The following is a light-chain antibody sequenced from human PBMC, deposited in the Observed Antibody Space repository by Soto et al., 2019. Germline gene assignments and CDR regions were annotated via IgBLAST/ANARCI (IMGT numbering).Light chain of an antibody. V-gene: IGLV2-23*01. J-gene: IGLJ1*01. CDR3: CAYVGARSDV. Sequence: QSALTQPASVSGSPGQSITISCTGTNNLVSWYQQHPGKAPKVVVYEGTKRPSGVSNRFSGSNSGGTASLTISGLQAKDEDSYLCCAYVGARSDVFGPGTRSPA. CDR1: NNL. CDR2: EGT.